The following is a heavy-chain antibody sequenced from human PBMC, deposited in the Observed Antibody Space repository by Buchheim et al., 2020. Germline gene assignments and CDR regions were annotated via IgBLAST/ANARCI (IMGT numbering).Heavy chain of an antibody. CDR3: ARTPVGGWGKIDY. V-gene: IGHV4-59*11. D-gene: IGHD2-8*02. CDR1: GGSINNHY. J-gene: IGHJ4*02. CDR2: VYHTGST. Sequence: QLQLQESGPGLVKPSETLSLMCTVSGGSINNHYWSWIRQPPGKRLELIGNVYHTGSTNYSPSLQSRLTILLDPFKNQFSLKLDSVTAADTAVYYCARTPVGGWGKIDYWGQGTL.